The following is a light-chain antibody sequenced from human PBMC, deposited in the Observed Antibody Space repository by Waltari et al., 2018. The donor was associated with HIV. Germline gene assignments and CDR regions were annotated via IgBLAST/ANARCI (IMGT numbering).Light chain of an antibody. CDR2: KDS. J-gene: IGLJ2*01. Sequence: SYELTQPLSVSVSPGQTARITCAGDALRKQHAYWYKQKPGQAPVLVRYKDSERPQGIPQRFSGCSLGTTVTLTISGVQAEDEADYYCQSADSSGTSVVFGGGTKLTAL. CDR1: ALRKQH. V-gene: IGLV3-25*03. CDR3: QSADSSGTSVV.